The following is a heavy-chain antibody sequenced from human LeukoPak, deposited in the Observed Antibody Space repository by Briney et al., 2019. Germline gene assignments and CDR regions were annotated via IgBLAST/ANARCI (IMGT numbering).Heavy chain of an antibody. CDR1: GFTFSSYA. Sequence: GGSLRLSCAASGFTFSSYAMSWVRQAPGKGLEWVSAISGSGGSTYYADSAKGRFTISRDNSKNTLYLQMNSLRAEDTAVYYCAKEKLWYCGSGSLIDYWGQGTLVTVSS. CDR2: ISGSGGST. J-gene: IGHJ4*02. CDR3: AKEKLWYCGSGSLIDY. V-gene: IGHV3-23*01. D-gene: IGHD3-10*01.